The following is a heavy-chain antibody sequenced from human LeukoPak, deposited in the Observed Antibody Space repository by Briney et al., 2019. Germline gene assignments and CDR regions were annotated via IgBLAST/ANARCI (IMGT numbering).Heavy chain of an antibody. J-gene: IGHJ3*02. CDR3: ATYSPITMIVVGDAFDI. CDR1: GVSISSGGYY. CDR2: IYYSGST. V-gene: IGHV4-31*03. Sequence: PSETLSLTCTVSGVSISSGGYYWSWIRQHPGKGLEWIGYIYYSGSTYYHPSLKSRVTISVDTSKNQFSLKLSSVTAADTAVYYWATYSPITMIVVGDAFDIWGQGTMGTVSS. D-gene: IGHD3-22*01.